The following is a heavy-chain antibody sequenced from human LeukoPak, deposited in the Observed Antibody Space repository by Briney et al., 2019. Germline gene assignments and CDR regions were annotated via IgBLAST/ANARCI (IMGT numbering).Heavy chain of an antibody. D-gene: IGHD3-10*01. Sequence: GGSLILCCAASGFTFSSYGMHWVRQAPGKGLEWVAVISYDGSNKYYADSVKGRFTISRDNSKNTLYLQMNSLRAEDTAVYYCAKDRAPIGESPFDYWGQGTEVTVSS. CDR2: ISYDGSNK. CDR3: AKDRAPIGESPFDY. J-gene: IGHJ4*02. CDR1: GFTFSSYG. V-gene: IGHV3-30*18.